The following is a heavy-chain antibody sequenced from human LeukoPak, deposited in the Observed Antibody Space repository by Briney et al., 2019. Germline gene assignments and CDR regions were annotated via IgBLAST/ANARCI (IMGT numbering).Heavy chain of an antibody. CDR3: ARARTQYSDGSGLNWFDP. Sequence: SQTLSLTCTVSGGSFRSGGYSWIRQLPGMGLDWIGYVFSSGKTYYNPSLNSRVTISLDRSKNQFSLRLSSVTAADTAVYYCARARTQYSDGSGLNWFDPWGQGTLVTVSS. V-gene: IGHV4-31*03. D-gene: IGHD3-22*01. J-gene: IGHJ5*02. CDR1: GGSFRSGGY. CDR2: VFSSGKT.